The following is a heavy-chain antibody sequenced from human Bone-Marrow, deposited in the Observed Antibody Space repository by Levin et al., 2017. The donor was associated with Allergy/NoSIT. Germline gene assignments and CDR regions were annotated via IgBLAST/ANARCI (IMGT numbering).Heavy chain of an antibody. J-gene: IGHJ4*02. Sequence: PGGSLRLSCAASGFTFSSYGMHWVRQAPGKGLEWVAVIWYDGSNKYYADSVKGRFTISRDNSKNTLYLQMNSLRAEDTAVYYCARDTSTLPEYYFDYWGQGTLVTVSS. CDR1: GFTFSSYG. V-gene: IGHV3-33*01. D-gene: IGHD3-16*01. CDR3: ARDTSTLPEYYFDY. CDR2: IWYDGSNK.